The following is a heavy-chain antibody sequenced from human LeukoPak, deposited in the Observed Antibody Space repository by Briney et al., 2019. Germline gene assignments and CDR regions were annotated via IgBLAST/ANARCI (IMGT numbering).Heavy chain of an antibody. J-gene: IGHJ5*02. CDR1: GGTFSSYA. CDR2: IIPIFGTA. V-gene: IGHV1-69*06. Sequence: GASVKVSCKASGGTFSSYAISWVRQAPGRGLEWMGGIIPIFGTANYAQKFQGRVTITADKSTSTAYMELSSLRSEDTAVYYCARDLGYGPSNWFDPWGQGTLVTVSS. D-gene: IGHD5-12*01. CDR3: ARDLGYGPSNWFDP.